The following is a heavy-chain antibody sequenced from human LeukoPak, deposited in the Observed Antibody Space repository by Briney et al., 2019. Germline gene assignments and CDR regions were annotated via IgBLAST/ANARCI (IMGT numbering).Heavy chain of an antibody. CDR1: GYTFTGYY. D-gene: IGHD1-26*01. V-gene: IGHV1-2*02. J-gene: IGHJ4*02. Sequence: ASVKVSCKASGYTFTGYYIHWVRQAPGQGLEWMGWINPNSDGTDYAQRFQGRVTMTSDASINTAYMELSRLTSDDTAMYYCARGETWWEQRRYFDFWGQGTLATVSS. CDR2: INPNSDGT. CDR3: ARGETWWEQRRYFDF.